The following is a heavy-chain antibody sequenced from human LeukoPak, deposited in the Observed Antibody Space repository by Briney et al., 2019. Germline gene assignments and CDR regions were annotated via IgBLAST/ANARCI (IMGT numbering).Heavy chain of an antibody. CDR1: GGSISSGGYY. V-gene: IGHV4-39*07. CDR3: ARAVDSSGFSSFQY. Sequence: SETLSLTCTVSGGSISSGGYYWSWIRQHPGKGLEWIGSIYHSGATYYNPSLKSRVTISVDTSKNQFSLKLNSVTAADTAIYYCARAVDSSGFSSFQYWGQGTLVTVSS. J-gene: IGHJ1*01. D-gene: IGHD3-22*01. CDR2: IYHSGAT.